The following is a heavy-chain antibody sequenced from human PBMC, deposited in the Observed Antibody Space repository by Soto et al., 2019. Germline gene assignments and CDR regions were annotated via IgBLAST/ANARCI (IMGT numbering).Heavy chain of an antibody. D-gene: IGHD3-3*01. CDR3: ARAQTAFWSGYYYYYYGMDV. CDR1: GGSISSSTYY. V-gene: IGHV4-39*07. Sequence: SETLSLTCTVSGGSISSSTYYWAWIRQPPGKGLEWIASIYYSGTTYYNPSLKSRVTISVDRSKNQFSLKLSSVTAADTAVYYCARAQTAFWSGYYYYYYGMDVWGQGTTVTVSS. J-gene: IGHJ6*02. CDR2: IYYSGTT.